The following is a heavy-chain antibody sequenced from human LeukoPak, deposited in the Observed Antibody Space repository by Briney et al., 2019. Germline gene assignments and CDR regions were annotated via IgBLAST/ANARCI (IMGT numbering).Heavy chain of an antibody. V-gene: IGHV3-21*01. J-gene: IGHJ4*02. CDR2: ISGSSTYI. Sequence: GGSLRLSCAASGSTFSSYSMNWVRQTPGKGLEWVSSISGSSTYIWYADSVKGRFTISRDNVKNSLYLQMNSLRAEDTAVYYCAAGGSFDYWGQGTLVTVSS. CDR1: GSTFSSYS. CDR3: AAGGSFDY. D-gene: IGHD3-16*01.